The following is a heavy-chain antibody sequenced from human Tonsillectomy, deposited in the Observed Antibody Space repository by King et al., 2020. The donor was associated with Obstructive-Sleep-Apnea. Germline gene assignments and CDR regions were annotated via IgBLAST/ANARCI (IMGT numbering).Heavy chain of an antibody. CDR2: ISYDGSKK. J-gene: IGHJ4*02. Sequence: VQLVESGGGVVQPGRSLRLSCAASGFTFSSYGMHWVRQAPGKGLEWVAVISYDGSKKYYADAVKGRFTISSDNSKSTLYLQMNSLRGEDTAVYYCASHYYDSSGYPLDYWGQGTLVTVSS. V-gene: IGHV3-30*03. CDR3: ASHYYDSSGYPLDY. D-gene: IGHD3-22*01. CDR1: GFTFSSYG.